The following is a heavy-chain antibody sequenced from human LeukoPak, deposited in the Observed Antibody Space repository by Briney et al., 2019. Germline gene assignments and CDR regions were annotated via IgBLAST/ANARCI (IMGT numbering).Heavy chain of an antibody. Sequence: KPGESLKISCKGSGYSFTSYWIGWLRQMPEKGLELMGIIYPGDSDSRYSPSFQGRVTISAVKSISTAYLQWSSLKASDTAMYYCARHANSGYDSDFDYWGQGTLVTVSS. J-gene: IGHJ4*02. D-gene: IGHD5-12*01. CDR2: IYPGDSDS. CDR3: ARHANSGYDSDFDY. CDR1: GYSFTSYW. V-gene: IGHV5-51*01.